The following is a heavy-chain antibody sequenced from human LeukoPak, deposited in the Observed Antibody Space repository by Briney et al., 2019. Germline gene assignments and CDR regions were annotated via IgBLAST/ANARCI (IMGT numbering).Heavy chain of an antibody. CDR2: ISAYNGNT. V-gene: IGHV1-18*01. CDR1: GYTFTNYG. CDR3: ARSGHCSGTGCYAEGIDY. Sequence: ASVKVSWKASGYTFTNYGISWVRQAPGQGLEWMGWISAYNGNTNYAQKLQGRLTMTTDTSTSTAYMDLRSLRSDDTAVYYCARSGHCSGTGCYAEGIDYWGQGTLVTVSS. D-gene: IGHD2-2*01. J-gene: IGHJ4*02.